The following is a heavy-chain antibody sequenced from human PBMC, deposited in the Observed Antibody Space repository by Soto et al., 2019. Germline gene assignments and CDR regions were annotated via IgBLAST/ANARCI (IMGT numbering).Heavy chain of an antibody. J-gene: IGHJ2*01. CDR1: GGSITDYY. CDR3: ARAFAGFGAYWYFDL. V-gene: IGHV4-59*01. D-gene: IGHD3-16*01. CDR2: GYHSVSI. Sequence: PSETLSLTCTVSGGSITDYYWSWIRQPPGKALEWIGYGYHSVSIHYNPSLKTRVTISVDTSENQFSLRLSSVTAADTAVYYCARAFAGFGAYWYFDLWGRGTLVTVPS.